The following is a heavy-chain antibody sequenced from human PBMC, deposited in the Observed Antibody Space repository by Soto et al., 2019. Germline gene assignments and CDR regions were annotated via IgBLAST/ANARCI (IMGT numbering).Heavy chain of an antibody. V-gene: IGHV4-30-4*02. J-gene: IGHJ6*02. CDR3: ARLSVTISGYHYGMDV. CDR1: GDSISIGDYY. D-gene: IGHD4-17*01. Sequence: SDTPSLTCIVSGDSISIGDYYWGWIRQPPGKGLEWIGYIYYSSTTYYNPSLKSRVTISVDKSKNHFPLELTSVTAADTAVYYCARLSVTISGYHYGMDVRGQGTTVTVSS. CDR2: IYYSSTT.